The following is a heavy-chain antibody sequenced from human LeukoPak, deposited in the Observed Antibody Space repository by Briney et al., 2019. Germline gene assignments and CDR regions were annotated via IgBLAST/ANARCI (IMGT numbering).Heavy chain of an antibody. CDR1: GGSISSSNW. Sequence: PSETLSLTCAVSGGSISSSNWWSWVRQPPGKGLEWIGEIYHSGSTNYNPSLKSRVTISVDTSKNQFSLKLNSVTAADTAVYYCARHSKTTIPRRDYQNFDYWGQGTLVTVSS. D-gene: IGHD5-12*01. CDR3: ARHSKTTIPRRDYQNFDY. J-gene: IGHJ4*02. CDR2: IYHSGST. V-gene: IGHV4-4*02.